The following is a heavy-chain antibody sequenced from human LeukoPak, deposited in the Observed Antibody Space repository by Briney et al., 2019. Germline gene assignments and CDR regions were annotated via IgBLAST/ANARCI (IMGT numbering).Heavy chain of an antibody. CDR1: GYTFTGYY. CDR3: ARGLRETGDSSSWYWFDP. Sequence: ASVKVSCKVSGYTFTGYYMHWVRQAPGQGLEWMGWINPNSGGTNYAQKFQGRVTMTRDTSTSTAYMELSSLRSDDTAVYFCARGLRETGDSSSWYWFDPWGQGTLVTVSS. CDR2: INPNSGGT. J-gene: IGHJ5*02. D-gene: IGHD6-13*01. V-gene: IGHV1-2*02.